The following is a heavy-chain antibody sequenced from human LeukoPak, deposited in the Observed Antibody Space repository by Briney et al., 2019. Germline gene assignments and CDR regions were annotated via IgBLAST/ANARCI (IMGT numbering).Heavy chain of an antibody. Sequence: SQTLSLTCAISGDSVSSNSAAWNWIRQSPSRGLEWLGRTYYRSKWYNDYAVSVKSRIPINPDTSKNRFSLQLNSVTPEDTAVYYCARSDYGDYVHGFDYWGQGTLVTVSS. V-gene: IGHV6-1*01. CDR1: GDSVSSNSAA. D-gene: IGHD4-17*01. J-gene: IGHJ4*02. CDR3: ARSDYGDYVHGFDY. CDR2: TYYRSKWYN.